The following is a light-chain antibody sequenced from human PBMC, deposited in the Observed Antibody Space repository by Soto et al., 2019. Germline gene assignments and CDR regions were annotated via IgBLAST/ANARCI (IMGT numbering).Light chain of an antibody. J-gene: IGLJ1*01. CDR3: QSADSSGTYV. CDR1: ALPKQY. CDR2: KDS. V-gene: IGLV3-25*03. Sequence: SYELTQPPSWSVSPGQTARITCSGDALPKQYAYWYQQKPGQAPVLVIYKDSERPSGIPERFSGSSSGTTVTLTISGVQAEDEADYYCQSADSSGTYVFGTGTKVTVL.